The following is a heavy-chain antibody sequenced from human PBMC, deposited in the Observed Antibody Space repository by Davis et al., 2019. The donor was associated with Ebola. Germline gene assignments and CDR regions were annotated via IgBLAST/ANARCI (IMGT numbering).Heavy chain of an antibody. D-gene: IGHD2-15*01. CDR1: GGSISSYY. J-gene: IGHJ4*02. V-gene: IGHV4-59*08. CDR3: ARSSAAHFDY. Sequence: SETLSLTCTASGGSISSYYWSWIRQPPGKGLEWIGYIYYSGGTNYNPSLKSRVTISVDTSKNQFSLKLSSVTAADTAVYYCARSSAAHFDYWGQGTLVTVSS. CDR2: IYYSGGT.